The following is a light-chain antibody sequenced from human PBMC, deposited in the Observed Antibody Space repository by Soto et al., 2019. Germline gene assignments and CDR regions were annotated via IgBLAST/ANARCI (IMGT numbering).Light chain of an antibody. J-gene: IGKJ3*01. V-gene: IGKV3-20*01. CDR2: GAS. CDR1: QSVSSSY. Sequence: EIVLTQSPGTLSLSPGERATLSCRASQSVSSSYLAWYQQKPGQAPRLLIYGASSRATGIPVRVSGSGSGTDFTLTISRLEPEDFAVYYCEQYGSSPPTFGPGTKVDIK. CDR3: EQYGSSPPT.